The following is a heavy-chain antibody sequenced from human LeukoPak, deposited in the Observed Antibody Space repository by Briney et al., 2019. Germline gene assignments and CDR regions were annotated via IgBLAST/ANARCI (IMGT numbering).Heavy chain of an antibody. V-gene: IGHV4-4*07. Sequence: SETLSLTCTVSGGSISSYYWSWIRQPAGKGLEWIGRVYTSGSSNYNPSLKSLVTMSVDTSKNQFSLKLSSVTAADTAVYYCARVGTGYSSGPVDYWGQGTLVTVSS. J-gene: IGHJ4*02. CDR2: VYTSGSS. CDR1: GGSISSYY. CDR3: ARVGTGYSSGPVDY. D-gene: IGHD6-19*01.